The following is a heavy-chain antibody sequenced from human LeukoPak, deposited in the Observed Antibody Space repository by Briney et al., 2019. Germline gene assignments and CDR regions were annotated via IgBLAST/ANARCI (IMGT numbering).Heavy chain of an antibody. Sequence: PGGSLRLSCAASGFTFSSCGMNWVRQAPGKGLEWVSSIGTSGSTIYYADSVKGRFTISRDNAKNLLYLQMNSLRAEDTAVYFCARGDYFDTSGFRGGYYYYGMDVWGQGTTVTVSS. V-gene: IGHV3-48*03. CDR2: IGTSGSTI. CDR3: ARGDYFDTSGFRGGYYYYGMDV. CDR1: GFTFSSCG. J-gene: IGHJ6*02. D-gene: IGHD3-22*01.